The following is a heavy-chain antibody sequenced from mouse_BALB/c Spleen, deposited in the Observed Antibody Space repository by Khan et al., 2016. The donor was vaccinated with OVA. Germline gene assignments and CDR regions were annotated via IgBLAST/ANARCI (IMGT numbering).Heavy chain of an antibody. Sequence: EVQLVESGGGLVQPGGSLRLSCATSGFTFTDYYMSWVRQPPGQALEWLGFIRNKANGYTTEYSASVKGRFTISRDNSQSILYLQMNTLRAEDSATYYCARDGNYFDYWGQGTTLTVSS. J-gene: IGHJ2*01. CDR2: IRNKANGYTT. V-gene: IGHV7-3*02. CDR1: GFTFTDYY. CDR3: ARDGNYFDY.